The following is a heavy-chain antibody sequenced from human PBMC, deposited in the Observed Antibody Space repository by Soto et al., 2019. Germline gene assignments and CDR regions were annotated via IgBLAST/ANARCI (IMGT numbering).Heavy chain of an antibody. D-gene: IGHD2-15*01. J-gene: IGHJ4*02. CDR2: INPNSGGT. Sequence: GASVKVSCKASGYTFTGYYMHWVQQAPGQGLEWMGWINPNSGGTNYAQKFQGWVTMTRDTSISTAYMELSRLRSDDTAVYYCARERSYSGLILWGQGTLVTVSS. CDR3: ARERSYSGLIL. V-gene: IGHV1-2*04. CDR1: GYTFTGYY.